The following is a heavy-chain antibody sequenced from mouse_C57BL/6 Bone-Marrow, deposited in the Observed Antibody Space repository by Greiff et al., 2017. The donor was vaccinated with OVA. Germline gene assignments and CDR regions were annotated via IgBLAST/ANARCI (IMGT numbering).Heavy chain of an antibody. Sequence: EVQRVESGGGLVQSGRSLRLSCATSGFTFSDFYMEWVRQAPGKGLEWIAASRNKANDYTTEYSASVKGRFIVSRDTSQSILYLQMNALRAEDTAIYYCARDAGWLDYWGQGTTLTVSS. V-gene: IGHV7-1*01. CDR1: GFTFSDFY. CDR3: ARDAGWLDY. CDR2: SRNKANDYTT. J-gene: IGHJ2*01. D-gene: IGHD3-3*01.